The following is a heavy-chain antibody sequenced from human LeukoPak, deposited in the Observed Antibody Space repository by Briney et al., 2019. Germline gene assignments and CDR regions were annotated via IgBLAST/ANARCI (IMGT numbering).Heavy chain of an antibody. D-gene: IGHD6-19*01. V-gene: IGHV3-23*01. CDR1: GFTFSSYA. Sequence: PGGSLRLSCAAFGFTFSSYAMNWVRQAPGKGLEWVSAISASGGGTYYADSVKGRFTISRDTSKNTLYLQMSSLRGEDTAVYYCAKAMAGSTYYFDSWGQGTLVTVSS. CDR3: AKAMAGSTYYFDS. J-gene: IGHJ4*02. CDR2: ISASGGGT.